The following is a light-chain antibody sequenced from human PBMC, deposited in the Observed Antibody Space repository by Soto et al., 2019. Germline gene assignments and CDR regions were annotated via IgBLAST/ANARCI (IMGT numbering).Light chain of an antibody. CDR1: QSLLYNNTYNY. CDR3: MQPLENFRT. V-gene: IGKV2-28*01. J-gene: IGKJ1*01. Sequence: EIVMTQSPLTLPVTPGEPASISCRSSQSLLYNNTYNYLDWYVQKPGQSPQLLIYLGSNRASGVPDRFSGSGSDTYFTLEISRVEADDVGVYYCMQPLENFRTFGQGTKVDIK. CDR2: LGS.